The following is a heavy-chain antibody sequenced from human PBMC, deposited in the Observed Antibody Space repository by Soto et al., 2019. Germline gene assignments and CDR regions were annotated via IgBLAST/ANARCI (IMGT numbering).Heavy chain of an antibody. D-gene: IGHD3-3*01. V-gene: IGHV3-30-3*01. CDR1: GFTFSSYA. J-gene: IGHJ4*02. CDR3: ARDGALRSGYYFDY. CDR2: ISYDGSNK. Sequence: QVQLVESGGGVVQPGRSLRLSCAASGFTFSSYAMHWVRQAPGKGLEWVAVISYDGSNKYYADSVKGRFTISRDNSKNTLYLQMNSMRAEDTAVYYCARDGALRSGYYFDYWGQGTLVTVSS.